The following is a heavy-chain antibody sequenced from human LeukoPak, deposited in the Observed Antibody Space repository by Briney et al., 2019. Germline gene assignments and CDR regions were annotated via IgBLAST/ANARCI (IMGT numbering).Heavy chain of an antibody. CDR2: IKQDGSEK. Sequence: PGGSLRLSCAASGFTFSSYWMSWVRQAPGKGLEWVANIKQDGSEKYYVDSVKGRFTISRDNAKNSLYLQMNSLRAEDTAVYYCAREGLWFGERGFDYWGQGTLVTVSS. CDR1: GFTFSSYW. J-gene: IGHJ4*02. D-gene: IGHD3-10*01. V-gene: IGHV3-7*01. CDR3: AREGLWFGERGFDY.